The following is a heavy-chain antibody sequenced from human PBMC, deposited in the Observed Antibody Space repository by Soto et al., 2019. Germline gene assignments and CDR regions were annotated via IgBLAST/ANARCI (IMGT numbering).Heavy chain of an antibody. CDR2: IKQDGSEK. Sequence: PGGSLRLSCAASGFTFSSYWMSWVRQAPGKGLEWVANIKQDGSEKYYVDSVKGRFTISRDNAKNSLYLQMNSLRAEDTAVYYCARDTPHGYSSGWDPHHGYMDVWGKGTTVTVSS. V-gene: IGHV3-7*01. CDR3: ARDTPHGYSSGWDPHHGYMDV. J-gene: IGHJ6*03. CDR1: GFTFSSYW. D-gene: IGHD6-19*01.